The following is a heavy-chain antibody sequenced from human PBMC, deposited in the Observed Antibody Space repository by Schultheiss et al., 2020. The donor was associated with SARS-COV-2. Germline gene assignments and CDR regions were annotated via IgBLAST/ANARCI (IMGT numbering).Heavy chain of an antibody. V-gene: IGHV3-74*01. Sequence: GGSLRLSCSASGFTFSSYAMHRVRQAPGKGLEWVSRINNDGSSTTYADSVKGRFTISRDNAKNTLFLQMNSLRAEDTAVYYCARDRYDFWSGFDYWGQGTLVTVS. J-gene: IGHJ4*02. CDR3: ARDRYDFWSGFDY. CDR1: GFTFSSYA. D-gene: IGHD3-3*01. CDR2: INNDGSST.